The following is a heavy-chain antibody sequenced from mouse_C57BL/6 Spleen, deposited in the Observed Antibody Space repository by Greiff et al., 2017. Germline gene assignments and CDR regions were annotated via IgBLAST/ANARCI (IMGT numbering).Heavy chain of an antibody. D-gene: IGHD4-1*01. J-gene: IGHJ4*01. Sequence: VQLQQSGPELVKPGASVKISCKASGYSFTGYYMNWVKQSPEKRLEWIGEINPSTGGTTYNQKFKAKATLTVDKSSSTAYMQLKSLTSEDSAVYYCARESKLGWDSLYARDYWGQGTSVTVSS. CDR2: INPSTGGT. V-gene: IGHV1-42*01. CDR3: ARESKLGWDSLYARDY. CDR1: GYSFTGYY.